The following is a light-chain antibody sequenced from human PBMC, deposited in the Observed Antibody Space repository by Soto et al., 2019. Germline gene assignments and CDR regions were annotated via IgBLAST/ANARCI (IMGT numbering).Light chain of an antibody. Sequence: QSALTQPPSVSGSPGQSFTISCTGTNSDIGSYNRVSWFQQAPGTAPKDMIYGVTNRPSGVPDRFSGSKSGNTASLTISGLQAEDEADYYCCSFTSGNTYVFGTGTKLTVL. V-gene: IGLV2-18*02. CDR3: CSFTSGNTYV. CDR2: GVT. J-gene: IGLJ1*01. CDR1: NSDIGSYNR.